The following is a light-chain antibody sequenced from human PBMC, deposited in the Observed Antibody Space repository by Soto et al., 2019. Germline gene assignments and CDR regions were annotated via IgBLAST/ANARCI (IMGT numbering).Light chain of an antibody. CDR1: QSVAAXY. Sequence: EVVLTQSPGTLSLSPGERATLSCRASQSVAAXYLXWYQXKRXQAPRLLIYGASSRATGIPDRFSGSGSGTDFTLTISSLQSEDFAVYYCQQYNNWPFSFGQGTRLEIK. CDR2: GAS. J-gene: IGKJ5*01. CDR3: QQYNNWPFS. V-gene: IGKV3-20*01.